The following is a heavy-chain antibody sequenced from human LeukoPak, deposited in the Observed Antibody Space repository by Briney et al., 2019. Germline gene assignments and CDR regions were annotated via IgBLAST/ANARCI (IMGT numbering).Heavy chain of an antibody. J-gene: IGHJ4*02. Sequence: SETLSLTCAVSGASIISPYWLTWVRQPPGKGLEWVGEIYHDGNTNYNPSLKSRLSVSLDKSRNQFSLKLSFVTAADTAVYYCVRTPRGWGQGILVTVSS. D-gene: IGHD2-15*01. V-gene: IGHV4-4*02. CDR1: GASIISPYW. CDR3: VRTPRG. CDR2: IYHDGNT.